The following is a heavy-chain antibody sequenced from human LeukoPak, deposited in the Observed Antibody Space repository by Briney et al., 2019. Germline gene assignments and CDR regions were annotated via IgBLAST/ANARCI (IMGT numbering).Heavy chain of an antibody. Sequence: PGGSLRLSCAASGFTFSSYGMSWVRQAPGKGLEWVSAISGSGGSTYYADSVKGRFTISRDNSKNTLYLQMNSLRAEDTAVYYCAKASTIAAAGTHFDYWGQGTLVTVSS. V-gene: IGHV3-23*01. D-gene: IGHD6-13*01. CDR3: AKASTIAAAGTHFDY. CDR2: ISGSGGST. CDR1: GFTFSSYG. J-gene: IGHJ4*02.